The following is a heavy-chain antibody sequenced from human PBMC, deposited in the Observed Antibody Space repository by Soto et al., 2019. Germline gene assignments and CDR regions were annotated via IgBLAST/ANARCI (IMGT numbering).Heavy chain of an antibody. CDR2: IIPIFGTA. Sequence: SVKVSCKASGGTFSSYAISWVRQAPGQGLEWMGGIIPIFGTANYAQKFQGRVTITADESTSTAYMELSSLRSEDTAVYYCARDYYDSSGYDRDGFDYWGQGTLVPVAS. D-gene: IGHD3-22*01. CDR3: ARDYYDSSGYDRDGFDY. V-gene: IGHV1-69*13. J-gene: IGHJ4*02. CDR1: GGTFSSYA.